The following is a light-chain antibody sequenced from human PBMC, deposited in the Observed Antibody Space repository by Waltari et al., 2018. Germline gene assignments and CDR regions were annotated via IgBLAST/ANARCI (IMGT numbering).Light chain of an antibody. CDR3: AAWDDSLNGLNWV. V-gene: IGLV1-44*01. CDR2: NNS. Sequence: QSVLTQPPSASGTPGQRVTISWSGSSSNLGRHTVNWYHHLPGTAPKLLIYNNSQRPSGVPDRFSGSKSGTSASLAISGLQSEDEADYYCAAWDDSLNGLNWVFGGGTKVTVL. J-gene: IGLJ3*02. CDR1: SSNLGRHT.